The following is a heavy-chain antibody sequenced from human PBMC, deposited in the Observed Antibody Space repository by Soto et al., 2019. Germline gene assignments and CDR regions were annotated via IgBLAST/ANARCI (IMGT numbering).Heavy chain of an antibody. J-gene: IGHJ6*02. CDR1: GYIRNTDW. D-gene: IGHD2-21*01. CDR2: IDPLDSHT. Sequence: PWESMKISCKASGYIRNTDWISWVRQKPGKGLEWMGRIDPLDSHTKYSPSFEGRVNISADRSIATAYLHWTSLETSDTAIYYCSRHHVGMVVEYSCGQGTTVTVSS. CDR3: SRHHVGMVVEYS. V-gene: IGHV5-10-1*01.